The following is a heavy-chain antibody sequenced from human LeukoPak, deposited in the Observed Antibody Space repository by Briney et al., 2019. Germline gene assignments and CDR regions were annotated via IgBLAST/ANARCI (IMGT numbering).Heavy chain of an antibody. V-gene: IGHV3-23*01. CDR2: ISGCGTST. J-gene: IGHJ4*02. Sequence: GRSLRLSCVLSGLSLPIHTVTWVRHAPGKGREWVESISGCGTSTYYEDSVKGGIIITRENSNNTLFLQMNSRRVDDTAVYYCGEAWSTATNGRYFDYWGQGTLVTVSS. CDR1: GLSLPIHT. CDR3: GEAWSTATNGRYFDY. D-gene: IGHD5-24*01.